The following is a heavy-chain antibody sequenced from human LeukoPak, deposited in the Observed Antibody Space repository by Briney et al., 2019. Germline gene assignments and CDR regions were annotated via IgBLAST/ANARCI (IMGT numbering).Heavy chain of an antibody. D-gene: IGHD2-2*01. CDR1: GGSFSGYY. V-gene: IGHV4-31*11. CDR2: IYYSGST. Sequence: PSETLSLTCAVYGGSFSGYYWTWIRQHPGKGLEWIGYIYYSGSTYYNPSLKSRVTISVDTSKNQFSLKLSSVTAADTAVYYCARDCSSTSCYYYYGMDVWGQGTTVTVSS. J-gene: IGHJ6*02. CDR3: ARDCSSTSCYYYYGMDV.